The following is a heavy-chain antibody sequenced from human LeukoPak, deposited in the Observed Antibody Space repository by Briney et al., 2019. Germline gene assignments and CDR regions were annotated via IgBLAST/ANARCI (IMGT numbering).Heavy chain of an antibody. Sequence: GGSLRLSCAASGFAVSTNCMTWVRQAPGKGLEWVSTIYSGGTTYYADSVMGRFTISRHNSRNTLYLQMNSLRAEDTAVYYCARVDTVMAYYFDLWGQGTLVTVSS. D-gene: IGHD5-18*01. J-gene: IGHJ4*02. CDR2: IYSGGTT. CDR3: ARVDTVMAYYFDL. V-gene: IGHV3-53*04. CDR1: GFAVSTNC.